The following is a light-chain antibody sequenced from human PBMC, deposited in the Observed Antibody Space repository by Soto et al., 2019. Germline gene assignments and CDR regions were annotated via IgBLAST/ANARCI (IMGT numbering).Light chain of an antibody. CDR2: EGS. Sequence: QSALTQPASVSGSPGPSITISCTGTSSDVGSYNLVSWYRQHPGKAPKLMIYEGSKRPSGVSNRFSGSKSGNTASLTISGLQAEDEADYYCCSYAGSSTFSYVFGTGTKVTVL. CDR1: SSDVGSYNL. J-gene: IGLJ1*01. V-gene: IGLV2-23*03. CDR3: CSYAGSSTFSYV.